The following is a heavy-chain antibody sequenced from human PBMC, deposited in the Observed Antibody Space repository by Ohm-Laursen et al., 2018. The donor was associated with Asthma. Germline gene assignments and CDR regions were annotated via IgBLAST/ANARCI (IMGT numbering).Heavy chain of an antibody. CDR3: TRGGHYGSYFDY. D-gene: IGHD4-17*01. J-gene: IGHJ4*02. Sequence: SLRLSCTASGFTFSDYFMHWVRQRPGGGLDWVSHIFPDGRQTNYADSVKGRFTISRDNAKNTLYLQMNSLRAEDTAVYYCTRGGHYGSYFDYWGQGTLVTVSS. CDR2: IFPDGRQT. V-gene: IGHV3-74*01. CDR1: GFTFSDYF.